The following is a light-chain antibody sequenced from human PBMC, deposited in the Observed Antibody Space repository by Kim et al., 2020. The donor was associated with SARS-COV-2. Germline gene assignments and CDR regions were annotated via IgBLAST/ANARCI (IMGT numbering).Light chain of an antibody. Sequence: QPVLTQSSSASASLGSSVKLTCTLSSGHSSYIIAWHHQQPGKAPRYLMKLEGSGSYNKGSGVPDRFSGSSSGADRYLTISNLQSEDEADYYCETWDSNTPMVFGGGTKLTVL. CDR3: ETWDSNTPMV. CDR1: SGHSSYI. J-gene: IGLJ3*02. V-gene: IGLV4-60*03. CDR2: LEGSGSY.